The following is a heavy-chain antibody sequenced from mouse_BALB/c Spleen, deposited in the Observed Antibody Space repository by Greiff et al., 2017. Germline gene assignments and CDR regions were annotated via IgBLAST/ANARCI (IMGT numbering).Heavy chain of an antibody. CDR1: GYAFTNYL. CDR2: INPGSGGT. Sequence: QVQLQQSGAELVRPGPSVKVSCKASGYAFTNYLIEWVKQRPGQGLEWIGVINPGSGGTNYNEKFKGKATLTADKSSSTAYMQLSSLTSDDSAVYFCARHYRYGERLYAMDYWGQGTSVTVSS. J-gene: IGHJ4*01. V-gene: IGHV1-54*03. D-gene: IGHD2-14*01. CDR3: ARHYRYGERLYAMDY.